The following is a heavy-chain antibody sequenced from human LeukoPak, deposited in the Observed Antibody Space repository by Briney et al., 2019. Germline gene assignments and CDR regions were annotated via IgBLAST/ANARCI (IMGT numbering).Heavy chain of an antibody. J-gene: IGHJ5*02. Sequence: PGGSLRLSCAASGFTFSSYSMNWVRQAPGKGLEWVSSISSSSSYIYYADSVKGRFTISRDNAKNSLYLQMNSLRAEDTAVYYCARDPRYCSSTSCLAAPGWFDPWGQGTLVTVSS. CDR2: ISSSSSYI. V-gene: IGHV3-21*01. CDR3: ARDPRYCSSTSCLAAPGWFDP. CDR1: GFTFSSYS. D-gene: IGHD2-2*01.